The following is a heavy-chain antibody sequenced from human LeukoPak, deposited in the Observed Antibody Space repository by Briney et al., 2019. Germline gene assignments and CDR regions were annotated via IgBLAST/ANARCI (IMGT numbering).Heavy chain of an antibody. CDR2: IYHSGST. CDR3: ARAGRNCSGGSCYEDNWFDP. Sequence: PSGTLSLTCAVSGGSISSSNWWSWVRQPPGKGLEWIGEIYHSGSTNYNPSLKSRVTISVDTSKNQFSLKLSSVTAADTAVYYCARAGRNCSGGSCYEDNWFDPWGQGTPVNVSS. V-gene: IGHV4-4*02. CDR1: GGSISSSNW. D-gene: IGHD2-15*01. J-gene: IGHJ5*02.